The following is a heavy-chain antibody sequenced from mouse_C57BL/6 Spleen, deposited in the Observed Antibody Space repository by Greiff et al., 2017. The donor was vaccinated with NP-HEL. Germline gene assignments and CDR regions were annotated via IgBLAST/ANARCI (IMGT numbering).Heavy chain of an antibody. D-gene: IGHD1-1*01. Sequence: VQLQQSGPELVKPGASVKMSCKASGYTFTDYNMHWVKQSHGKSLEWIGYINPNNGGTSYNQKFKGKATLTVNKSSSTAYMELRSLTSEESAVYYCARGGLLRKYFDVGGTGTTVTVSS. CDR1: GYTFTDYN. CDR3: ARGGLLRKYFDV. V-gene: IGHV1-22*01. CDR2: INPNNGGT. J-gene: IGHJ1*03.